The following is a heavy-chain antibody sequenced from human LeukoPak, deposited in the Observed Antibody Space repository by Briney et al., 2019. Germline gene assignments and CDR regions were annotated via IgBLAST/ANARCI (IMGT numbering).Heavy chain of an antibody. CDR2: INPNSGAT. J-gene: IGHJ4*02. CDR3: AIDRGVEVWNTETYFFAR. V-gene: IGHV1-2*02. CDR1: GYTFTGYN. D-gene: IGHD2/OR15-2a*01. Sequence: RASLRVSCKASGYTFTGYNMNWVRQAPGQGLEWVGWINPNSGATYYAQKVQGRVTMSRDTSITSAYLEVNSLRADDTAVYYSAIDRGVEVWNTETYFFARGGEETLVSLSS.